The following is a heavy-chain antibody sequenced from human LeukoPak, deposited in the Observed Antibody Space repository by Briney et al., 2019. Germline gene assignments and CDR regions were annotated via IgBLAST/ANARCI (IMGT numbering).Heavy chain of an antibody. D-gene: IGHD3-10*01. CDR1: GYTFSNYA. CDR2: ISPYTANT. V-gene: IGHV1-18*01. CDR3: ATGSYGSGSYYFVY. Sequence: ASVKVSCRASGYTFSNYAISWVRQAPGQGLEWMGWISPYTANTNYAQKFQGRVTMTEDTSTDTAYMELSSLRSEDTAVYYCATGSYGSGSYYFVYWGQGTLVTVSS. J-gene: IGHJ4*02.